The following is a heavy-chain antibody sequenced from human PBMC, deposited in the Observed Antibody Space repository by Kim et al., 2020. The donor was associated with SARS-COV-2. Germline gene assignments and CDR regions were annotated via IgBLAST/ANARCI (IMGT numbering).Heavy chain of an antibody. CDR1: GFTFSSYE. V-gene: IGHV3-48*03. CDR2: ISSSGSTI. D-gene: IGHD5-12*01. CDR3: ARATRPYYYYGMDV. J-gene: IGHJ6*02. Sequence: GGSLRLSCAASGFTFSSYEMNWVRQAPGKGLEWVSYISSSGSTIYYADSVKGRFTISRDNAKNSLYLQMNSLRAEDTAVYYCARATRPYYYYGMDVWGQGTTVTVSS.